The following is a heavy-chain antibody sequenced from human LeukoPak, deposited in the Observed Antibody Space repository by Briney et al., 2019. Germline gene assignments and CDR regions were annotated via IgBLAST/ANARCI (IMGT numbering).Heavy chain of an antibody. V-gene: IGHV3-74*01. Sequence: GSLRLSCAASGFTFSSYWMHWVRQAPGKGLVWVSRINSDGSSTSYADAVKGRFTISRDNAKNTAYLQMNSLRAEDTAVYYCARVQGHPPNGLDIWGQGTMVTVSS. J-gene: IGHJ3*02. CDR2: INSDGSST. CDR1: GFTFSSYW. D-gene: IGHD2-8*01. CDR3: ARVQGHPPNGLDI.